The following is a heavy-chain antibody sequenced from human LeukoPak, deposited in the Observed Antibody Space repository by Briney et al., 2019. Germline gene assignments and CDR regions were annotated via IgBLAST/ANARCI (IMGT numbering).Heavy chain of an antibody. Sequence: GGSLRLSCVASGFTFSNYGMHWVRQAPGKGLEWVAFIRYDGSIKYYADSVKGRFTISRDNSKNTLYLQMNSLRAEDTAVYYCAKDGQIAAAELGYYYYMDVWGKGTTVTVSS. J-gene: IGHJ6*03. CDR2: IRYDGSIK. CDR3: AKDGQIAAAELGYYYYMDV. D-gene: IGHD6-13*01. V-gene: IGHV3-30*02. CDR1: GFTFSNYG.